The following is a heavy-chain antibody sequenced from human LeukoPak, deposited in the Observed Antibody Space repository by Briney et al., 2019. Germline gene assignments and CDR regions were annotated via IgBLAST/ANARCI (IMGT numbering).Heavy chain of an antibody. CDR1: GGSISSSSYY. Sequence: SETLSLTCTVSGGSISSSSYYWGWIRQPPGKGLEWIGSIYYSGSNYYNPSLKSRVTISVDTSKNQFSLKLSSVTAADTAVYYCARECTNGVCYLDYWGQGTLVTVSS. V-gene: IGHV4-39*01. J-gene: IGHJ4*02. CDR3: ARECTNGVCYLDY. D-gene: IGHD2-8*01. CDR2: IYYSGSN.